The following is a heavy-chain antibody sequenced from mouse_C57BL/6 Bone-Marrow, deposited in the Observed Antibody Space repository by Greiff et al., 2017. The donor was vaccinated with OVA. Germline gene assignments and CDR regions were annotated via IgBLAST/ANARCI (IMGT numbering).Heavy chain of an antibody. Sequence: VKLMESGAELVKPGASVKLSCKASGYTFTEYTIHWVKQRSGQGLEWIGWFYPGSGSIKYNEKFKDKATLTADKSSSTVYMELSRLTSEDSAVYFCARHGGIYYDYDKGMDYWGQGTSVTVSS. V-gene: IGHV1-62-2*01. D-gene: IGHD2-4*01. CDR2: FYPGSGSI. J-gene: IGHJ4*01. CDR3: ARHGGIYYDYDKGMDY. CDR1: GYTFTEYT.